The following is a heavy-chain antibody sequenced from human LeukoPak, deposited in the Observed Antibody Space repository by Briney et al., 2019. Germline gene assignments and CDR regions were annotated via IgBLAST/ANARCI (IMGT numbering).Heavy chain of an antibody. V-gene: IGHV1-2*02. CDR2: INPNSGGT. Sequence: ASVKVSCKASGYTFTGYYMHWVRQAPGQGLEWMGWINPNSGGTNYAQKFQGRVTMTRDTSISTAYMELSRLRSDDTAVYYCARVMGATGAYRFDYWGQGTLVTVSS. CDR1: GYTFTGYY. J-gene: IGHJ4*02. CDR3: ARVMGATGAYRFDY. D-gene: IGHD1-26*01.